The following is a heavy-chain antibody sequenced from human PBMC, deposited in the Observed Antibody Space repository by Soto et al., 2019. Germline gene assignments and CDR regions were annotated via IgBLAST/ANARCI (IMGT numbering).Heavy chain of an antibody. CDR1: GYSFTNYG. Sequence: QDQLVQSGVEVKKPGASVKVSCKASGYSFTNYGITWVRQAPGQGFEWMGWISAYNGNTNYAQKFQGRVTMTTDASPSTASLELRSLRSDDTAVYYCARERGVARPVAGNTHSYYYMDVWGKGTTVTVSS. CDR3: ARERGVARPVAGNTHSYYYMDV. V-gene: IGHV1-18*01. J-gene: IGHJ6*03. CDR2: ISAYNGNT. D-gene: IGHD6-19*01.